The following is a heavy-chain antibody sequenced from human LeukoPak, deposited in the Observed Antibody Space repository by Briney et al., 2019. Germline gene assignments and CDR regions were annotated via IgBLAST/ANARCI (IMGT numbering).Heavy chain of an antibody. CDR1: GYTFTGYY. CDR2: INPNSGGT. CDR3: ARDYDSSGYYYGAFDI. V-gene: IGHV1-2*02. D-gene: IGHD3-22*01. Sequence: GASVKVSCKASGYTFTGYYMHWVRQAPGQGLEWMGWINPNSGGTNYAQKFQGRVTITADESTSTAYMELGSLRPEDTAVYYCARDYDSSGYYYGAFDIWGQGTMVTVSS. J-gene: IGHJ3*02.